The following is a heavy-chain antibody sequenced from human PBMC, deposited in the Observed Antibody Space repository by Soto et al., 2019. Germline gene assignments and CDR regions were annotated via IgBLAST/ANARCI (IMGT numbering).Heavy chain of an antibody. CDR2: INHSGST. Sequence: SKALSVTGVVWSGSSSRKDWRWIRQPTGKGLEWIGEINHSGSTNYSPSLTSRVTISVDTSKNQFSLKLSSVTAADPAAYYCARGSGIYYYGLDVWGQGATVT. CDR3: ARGSGIYYYGLDV. V-gene: IGHV4-34*01. D-gene: IGHD3-10*01. J-gene: IGHJ6*02. CDR1: SGSSSRKD.